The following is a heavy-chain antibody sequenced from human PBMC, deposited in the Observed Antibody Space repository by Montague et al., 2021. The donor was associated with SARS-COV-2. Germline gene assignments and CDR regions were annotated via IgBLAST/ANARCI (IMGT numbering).Heavy chain of an antibody. D-gene: IGHD3-10*01. CDR3: AHRGMIRGIIFDD. CDR1: GFSLRSDDEG. Sequence: PALVKPTQTLTLTCTFSGFSLRSDDEGVAWIRQSPGQALEWLAVIYWNGDKRYSPSLQRRLTITKDTSENQVVLTMTNMDPVDTATYYFAHRGMIRGIIFDDWGQGTLVTVSS. J-gene: IGHJ4*02. CDR2: IYWNGDK. V-gene: IGHV2-5*01.